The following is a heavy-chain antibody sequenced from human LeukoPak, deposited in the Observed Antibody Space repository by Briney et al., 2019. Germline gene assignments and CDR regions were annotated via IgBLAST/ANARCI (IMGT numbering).Heavy chain of an antibody. Sequence: EPLSLTRTVSGGSISSYYWSWLRQPPGKGLEWIGYIYYSGSTNYNPSLKSRVTISVDTSKNQFSLKLSSVTAADTAVYYCARPPYYYESPGAFDIWGQGTMVTVSS. CDR2: IYYSGST. CDR3: ARPPYYYESPGAFDI. CDR1: GGSISSYY. V-gene: IGHV4-59*01. J-gene: IGHJ3*02. D-gene: IGHD3-22*01.